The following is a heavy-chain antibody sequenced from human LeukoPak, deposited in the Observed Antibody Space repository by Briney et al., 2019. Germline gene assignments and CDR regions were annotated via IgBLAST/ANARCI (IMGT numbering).Heavy chain of an antibody. CDR1: GYTFTSYD. CDR2: MNPNSGNT. V-gene: IGHV1-8*01. Sequence: ASVKVSYKASGYTFTSYDSNWVRQATGQGLEWMGWMNPNSGNTGYAQKFQGRVTMTRNTSISTAYMVLSSLRSEDTAVYYCARRRFGVVNQFDPWGQGTLVTVSS. J-gene: IGHJ5*02. D-gene: IGHD3-3*01. CDR3: ARRRFGVVNQFDP.